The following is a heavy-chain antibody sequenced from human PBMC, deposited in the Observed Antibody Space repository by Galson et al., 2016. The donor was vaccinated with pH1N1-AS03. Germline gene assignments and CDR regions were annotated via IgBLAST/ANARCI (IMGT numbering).Heavy chain of an antibody. V-gene: IGHV5-51*03. J-gene: IGHJ5*02. CDR1: GYSFSNYW. Sequence: SGAEVKKPGESLRVSCTGYGYSFSNYWIGWVRQLPGKGLEWMGFIYCGDSDTRYGPSFQGRATFSADKSTNTAYLQWSRLQASDTAIYYCARVIPVAGFHFDAWGQGTLVTVSS. CDR2: IYCGDSDT. CDR3: ARVIPVAGFHFDA. D-gene: IGHD6-19*01.